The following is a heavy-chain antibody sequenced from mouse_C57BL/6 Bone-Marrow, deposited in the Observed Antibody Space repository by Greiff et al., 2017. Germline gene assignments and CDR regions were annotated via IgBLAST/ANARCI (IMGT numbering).Heavy chain of an antibody. CDR1: GFTFSSYG. Sequence: EVQVVESGGDLVKPGGSLKLSCAASGFTFSSYGMSWVRQTPDKRLEWVATISSGGSYTYSPDSVKGRFTISRDNAKNTLYLQMSSLKSEDTAMYYCARHYDYYAMDYWGQGTSVTVSS. CDR2: ISSGGSYT. V-gene: IGHV5-6*01. J-gene: IGHJ4*01. CDR3: ARHYDYYAMDY.